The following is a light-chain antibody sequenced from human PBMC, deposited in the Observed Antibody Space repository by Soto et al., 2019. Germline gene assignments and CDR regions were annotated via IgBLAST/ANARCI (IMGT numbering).Light chain of an antibody. J-gene: IGKJ1*01. CDR2: DTS. CDR1: QSVSSS. CDR3: QQYIDWPPGT. Sequence: EIVMTQSPATLSVSPGERVTLSRRASQSVSSSLGWYQQRPGQAPRLLIYDTSTRAAGISARFSGSGSGTEFTLTISSLQYEDFAVYYCQQYIDWPPGTFGQGTAVEIK. V-gene: IGKV3-15*01.